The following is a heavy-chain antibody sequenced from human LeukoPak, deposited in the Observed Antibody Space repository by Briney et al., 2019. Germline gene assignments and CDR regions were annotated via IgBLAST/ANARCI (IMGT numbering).Heavy chain of an antibody. D-gene: IGHD3-22*01. CDR1: GGSISSGGYY. CDR3: TRNRWLLRAFDI. V-gene: IGHV4-31*03. J-gene: IGHJ3*02. CDR2: IYYSGST. Sequence: SETLSLTCTVSGGSISSGGYYWSWIRQHPGKGLEWIEYIYYSGSTYYNPSLKSRVTISVDTSKNQFSLKLSSVTAADTAVYYCTRNRWLLRAFDIWGQGTMVTVSS.